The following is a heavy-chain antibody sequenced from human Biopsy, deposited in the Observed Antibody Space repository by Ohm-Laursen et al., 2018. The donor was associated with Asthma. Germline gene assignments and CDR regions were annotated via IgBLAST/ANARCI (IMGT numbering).Heavy chain of an antibody. Sequence: SVKASCKAPGGTFSNFAISWVRQAPGQGLEWLGGIMTVFGTTNYAQKFQGRVTSTAEESTRTAYMEVTSLRSEDTAIYYCARCQVGYSSGWSLLLKKIYYSGMDVWGQGTAVTVSS. CDR3: ARCQVGYSSGWSLLLKKIYYSGMDV. CDR2: IMTVFGTT. J-gene: IGHJ6*02. CDR1: GGTFSNFA. V-gene: IGHV1-69*13. D-gene: IGHD6-19*01.